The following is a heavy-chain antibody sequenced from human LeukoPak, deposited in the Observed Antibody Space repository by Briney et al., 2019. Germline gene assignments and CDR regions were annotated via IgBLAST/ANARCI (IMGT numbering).Heavy chain of an antibody. CDR1: GFTVSSYE. J-gene: IGHJ3*02. Sequence: PGGSLRLSCAASGFTVSSYEMNWVRQAPGKGLEWVSHIPSSDTTTYYADSVKGRFTMSRDNAKNSLYLQMNSLRAEDTAVYYCARTDVFDIWGQGTMVTVSS. CDR3: ARTDVFDI. V-gene: IGHV3-48*03. CDR2: IPSSDTTT.